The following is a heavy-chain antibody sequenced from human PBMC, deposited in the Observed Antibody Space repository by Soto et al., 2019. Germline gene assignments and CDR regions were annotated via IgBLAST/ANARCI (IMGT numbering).Heavy chain of an antibody. CDR1: GYTFTSYA. CDR3: SRGPNPYFFDY. J-gene: IGHJ4*02. V-gene: IGHV1-3*01. CDR2: INAGNGNT. Sequence: QVQLVQSGAEVKKPGASVKVSCKASGYTFTSYAMHWVRQAPGQRLEWMGWINAGNGNTKYSQKFQGRVTITRDTSASTAYMELSSLRSEDTAVYYCSRGPNPYFFDYWGQGTLGTVSS.